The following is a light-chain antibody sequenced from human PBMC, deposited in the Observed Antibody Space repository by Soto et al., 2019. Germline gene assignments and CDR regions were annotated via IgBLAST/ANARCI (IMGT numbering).Light chain of an antibody. J-gene: IGLJ2*01. CDR2: EVN. CDR3: SSYAGSNNFVV. V-gene: IGLV2-8*01. CDR1: TSDVGGYNY. Sequence: QSVLTQPPSASGSPGQSVTISCTGTTSDVGGYNYVSWYQLHPDKVPKLIIYEVNKRPSGVPDRFSGSKSGNTASLTVSGLQAEDEADYYCSSYAGSNNFVVFGGGTKVTVL.